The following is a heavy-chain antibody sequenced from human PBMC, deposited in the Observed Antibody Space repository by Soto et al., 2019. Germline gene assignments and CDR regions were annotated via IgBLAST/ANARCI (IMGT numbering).Heavy chain of an antibody. Sequence: ASVKVSCKASGYTFTSYYMHWVRQAPGQGLECMGWINPNSGGTNYAQKFQGWVTMTRDTSIRTAYMELSRLRSDDTAVYYCARVLGSGGYCSSTTCSPFASCGRGTLDT. CDR1: GYTFTSYY. V-gene: IGHV1-2*04. CDR3: ARVLGSGGYCSSTTCSPFAS. D-gene: IGHD2-2*01. J-gene: IGHJ5*02. CDR2: INPNSGGT.